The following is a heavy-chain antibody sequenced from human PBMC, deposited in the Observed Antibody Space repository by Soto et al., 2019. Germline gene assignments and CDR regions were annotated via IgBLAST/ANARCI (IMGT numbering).Heavy chain of an antibody. D-gene: IGHD1-26*01. CDR2: ISESSTYT. V-gene: IGHV3-11*06. Sequence: GGSLRLSCEASGFTFSDYYMSWIRQAPGKGLEWISYISESSTYTNYADSVKGRFTISRDNAKNSLYLQMNSLRDEDTAVYYCAREGGSLNWFDPWGQGTLVTVSS. CDR3: AREGGSLNWFDP. CDR1: GFTFSDYY. J-gene: IGHJ5*02.